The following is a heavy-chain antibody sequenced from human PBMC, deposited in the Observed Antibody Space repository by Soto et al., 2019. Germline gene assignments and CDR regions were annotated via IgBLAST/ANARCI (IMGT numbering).Heavy chain of an antibody. CDR3: ARQRTTVVTQAYFDH. CDR2: IYYSGRT. D-gene: IGHD2-21*02. V-gene: IGHV4-39*01. J-gene: IGHJ4*02. CDR1: GESISSSSYY. Sequence: SETLSLTCIVSGESISSSSYYRGWIRQPPGKGLEWIGSIYYSGRTYYNPSFKSRVTIPIDTSKNQFSLKLSSVTATDTAVYYCARQRTTVVTQAYFDHWGQGALVTVSS.